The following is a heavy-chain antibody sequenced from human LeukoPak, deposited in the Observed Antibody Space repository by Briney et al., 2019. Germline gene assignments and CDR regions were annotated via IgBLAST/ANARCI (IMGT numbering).Heavy chain of an antibody. V-gene: IGHV1-69*04. CDR1: GGTFSSYA. CDR3: ARESSSSWYGGNYYGMDV. Sequence: SVKVSCKASGGTFSSYAIRWVRQPPGQGLEWMGRIIPILGIANYAQKLQGRVTMTTDTSTSTAYMELRSLRSDDTAVYYCARESSSSWYGGNYYGMDVWGQGTTVTVSS. J-gene: IGHJ6*02. D-gene: IGHD6-13*01. CDR2: IIPILGIA.